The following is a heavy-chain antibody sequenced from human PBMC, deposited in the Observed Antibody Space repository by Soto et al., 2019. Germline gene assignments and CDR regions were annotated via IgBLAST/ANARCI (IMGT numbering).Heavy chain of an antibody. CDR2: ITGTGVSI. CDR3: AKGGLEWDHLLFDY. CDR1: GFSFSGFA. D-gene: IGHD1-26*01. Sequence: GGSLRLSCVASGFSFSGFAMSWVRQAPGKGLVWVSSITGTGVSIYYADSVRGRFTISRDNSKNTLYLQMNSLRAEDTAVYYCAKGGLEWDHLLFDYWGQGTLVTVSS. V-gene: IGHV3-23*01. J-gene: IGHJ4*02.